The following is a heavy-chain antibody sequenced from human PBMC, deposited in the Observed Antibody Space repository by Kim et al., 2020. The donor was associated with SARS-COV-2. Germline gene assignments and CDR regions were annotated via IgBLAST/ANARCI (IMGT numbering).Heavy chain of an antibody. J-gene: IGHJ6*02. CDR3: YQGGDIVVVPAVAHYYYYGMDV. CDR2: MNPNSGNT. V-gene: IGHV1-8*01. Sequence: ASVKVSCKASGYTFTSYDINWVRQATGQGLEWMGWMNPNSGNTGYAQKFQGRVTMTRNTSISTAYMELSSLRSEDTAVYYCYQGGDIVVVPAVAHYYYYGMDVWGQGTTVTVSS. CDR1: GYTFTSYD. D-gene: IGHD2-2*01.